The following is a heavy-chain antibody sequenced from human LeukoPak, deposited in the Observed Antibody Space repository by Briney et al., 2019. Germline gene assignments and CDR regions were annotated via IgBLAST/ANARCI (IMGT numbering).Heavy chain of an antibody. CDR2: INRDGSST. Sequence: GGSLRLSCAASGFTFSNYWMHWVRQAPGKGLVWVSRINRDGSSTDYLDSVKGRFTISRDNARNTLYLQMNSLRAEDTAVYYCSRVPYVFDLWGQGTMVTVSS. J-gene: IGHJ3*01. V-gene: IGHV3-74*01. CDR1: GFTFSNYW. CDR3: SRVPYVFDL.